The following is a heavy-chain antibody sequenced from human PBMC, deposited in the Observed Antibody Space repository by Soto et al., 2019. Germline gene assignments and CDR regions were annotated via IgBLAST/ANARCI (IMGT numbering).Heavy chain of an antibody. J-gene: IGHJ5*02. V-gene: IGHV1-69*02. CDR3: ARAGRVDTAMINNWFDP. CDR2: IIPILGIA. Sequence: QVQLVQSGAEVKKPGSSVKVSCKASGGTFSSYTISWVRQAPGQGLEWMGRIIPILGIANDAQKFQGRVTITADKSTSTAYMELSSLRSEDTAVYYCARAGRVDTAMINNWFDPWGQGTLVTVSS. CDR1: GGTFSSYT. D-gene: IGHD5-18*01.